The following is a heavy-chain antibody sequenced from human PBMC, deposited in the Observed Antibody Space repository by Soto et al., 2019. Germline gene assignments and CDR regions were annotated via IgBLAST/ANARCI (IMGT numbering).Heavy chain of an antibody. CDR3: ARDPEYGDYVLN. CDR2: IYYSGST. V-gene: IGHV4-39*02. Sequence: SETLSLTCTVSGGSISSSSYYWGWIRQPPGKGLEWIGSIYYSGSTYYNPSLKSRVTISVDTSKNQFSLKLSSVTAADTAVYYCARDPEYGDYVLNWGQGTMVTVSS. D-gene: IGHD4-17*01. CDR1: GGSISSSSYY. J-gene: IGHJ3*01.